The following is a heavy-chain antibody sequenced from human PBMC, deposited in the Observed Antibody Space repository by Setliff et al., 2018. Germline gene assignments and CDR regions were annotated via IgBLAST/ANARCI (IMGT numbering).Heavy chain of an antibody. CDR2: IYIGGSA. CDR1: GGSISSYY. V-gene: IGHV4-4*07. Sequence: SETLSLTCTVSGGSISSYYWSWIRQPAGKGLEWIGHIYIGGSANYNPSLKSRVTMSIDTSKNQFSLKLNSVTAADMTVYYCAREQWLDPPGYYYIDVWAKGTTVTVSS. D-gene: IGHD6-19*01. CDR3: AREQWLDPPGYYYIDV. J-gene: IGHJ6*03.